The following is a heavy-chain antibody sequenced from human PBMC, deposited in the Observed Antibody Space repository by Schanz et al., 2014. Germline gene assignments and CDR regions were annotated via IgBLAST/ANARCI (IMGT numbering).Heavy chain of an antibody. CDR1: GFTFSSYG. D-gene: IGHD3-16*01. J-gene: IGHJ6*02. CDR3: AKALKPYIASRNGLDV. V-gene: IGHV3-21*05. CDR2: ISHNTFYK. Sequence: EVQLVESGGGLVKPGGSLRLSCAASGFTFSSYGMNWVRQAPGMGLEWVSYISHNTFYKDYADSVKGRFTISRDKAKNSVYLQMNTLRAEDTAVYYCAKALKPYIASRNGLDVWGHGTTVTVSS.